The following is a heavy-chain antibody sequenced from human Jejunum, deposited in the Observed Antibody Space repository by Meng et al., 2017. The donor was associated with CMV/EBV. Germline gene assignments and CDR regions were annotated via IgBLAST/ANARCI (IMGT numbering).Heavy chain of an antibody. J-gene: IGHJ4*02. Sequence: CNSSGDSWEGWIRQRPGKGLEWSGYIYERGSTYYRRNIENGDTKTVDTYKNQFSLKMMSVTAADTAGYYCAREGTNTYYFDYWGQGTLVTVSS. CDR1: CNSSGDSW. V-gene: IGHV4-30-4*01. D-gene: IGHD1/OR15-1a*01. CDR3: AREGTNTYYFDY. CDR2: IYERGST.